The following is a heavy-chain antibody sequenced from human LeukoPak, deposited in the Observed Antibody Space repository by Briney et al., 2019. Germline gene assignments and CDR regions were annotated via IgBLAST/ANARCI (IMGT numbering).Heavy chain of an antibody. CDR3: ARKRLDEGIAARRVGYFDY. V-gene: IGHV1-69*04. CDR2: IIPILGIA. CDR1: GGTFSSYA. D-gene: IGHD6-6*01. Sequence: GSSVKVSCKASGGTFSSYAISWVRQAPGQGLEWMGSIIPILGIANYAQKFQGRVTITADKSTSTAYMELSSLRSEDTAVYYCARKRLDEGIAARRVGYFDYWGQGTLVTVSS. J-gene: IGHJ4*02.